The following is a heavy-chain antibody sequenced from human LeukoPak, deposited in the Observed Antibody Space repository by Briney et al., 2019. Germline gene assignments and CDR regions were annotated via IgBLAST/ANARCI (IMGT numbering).Heavy chain of an antibody. Sequence: GGSLRLSCAASGFTFSSYAMHWVRQAPGKGLEWVAVISYDGSNKYYADSVKGRFTISRDNSKNTLYLQVNSLRAEDTAVYYCARDRSGIAVAGPYYYYYMDVWGKGTTVTVSS. CDR2: ISYDGSNK. D-gene: IGHD6-19*01. CDR3: ARDRSGIAVAGPYYYYYMDV. J-gene: IGHJ6*03. V-gene: IGHV3-30*04. CDR1: GFTFSSYA.